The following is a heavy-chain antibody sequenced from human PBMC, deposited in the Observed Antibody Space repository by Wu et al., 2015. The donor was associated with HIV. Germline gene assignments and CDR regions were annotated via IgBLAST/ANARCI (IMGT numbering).Heavy chain of an antibody. V-gene: IGHV1-2*02. CDR3: ARDQALIVTMTGNNWFDP. CDR1: GYTFTDYF. CDR2: TNVNTGGT. Sequence: QVQMVQSGAEVKKPGASVKVSCKTSGYTFTDYFIHWVRQAPGQGLEWMGWTNVNTGGTNYAPKFHGRVTMTRDTSISTAYMELSRLTSDDTAVYYCARDQALIVTMTGNNWFDPWGQGTLVTVSS. D-gene: IGHD3-22*01. J-gene: IGHJ5*02.